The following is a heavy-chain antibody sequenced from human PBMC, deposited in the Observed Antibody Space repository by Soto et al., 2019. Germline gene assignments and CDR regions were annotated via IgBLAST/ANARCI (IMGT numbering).Heavy chain of an antibody. J-gene: IGHJ4*02. CDR1: GDSVSSATYD. CDR2: IYYTGNT. V-gene: IGHV4-61*01. D-gene: IGHD5-12*01. Sequence: QVQLQESGPGLVKPSETLSLTCTVSGDSVSSATYDWGWIRQPPGKGLEWIGYIYYTGNTNYNPSLKKRLTISVDTSKNQFSLHLSSLTAADTAVYYCARQSGGWLRIFDYWGQGTLVTVSS. CDR3: ARQSGGWLRIFDY.